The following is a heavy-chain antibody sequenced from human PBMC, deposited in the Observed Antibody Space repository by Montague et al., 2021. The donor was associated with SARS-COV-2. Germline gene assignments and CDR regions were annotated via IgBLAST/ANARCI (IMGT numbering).Heavy chain of an antibody. Sequence: SETLSLTCTVSGGAMSSYYWSWIRQPPGKGLEWIGYIYYSGSTNXNPSLKSRGTISVDTSKNQSSPKLSSVTTAETAAYYCARHGCSSGRHRWGFDHWGQGTLVTVSS. CDR2: IYYSGST. D-gene: IGHD6-19*01. J-gene: IGHJ4*02. CDR1: GGAMSSYY. CDR3: ARHGCSSGRHRWGFDH. V-gene: IGHV4-59*08.